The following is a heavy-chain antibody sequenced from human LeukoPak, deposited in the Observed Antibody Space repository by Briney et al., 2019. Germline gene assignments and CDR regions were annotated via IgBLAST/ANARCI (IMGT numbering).Heavy chain of an antibody. J-gene: IGHJ4*02. CDR2: ITPILGIA. V-gene: IGHV1-69*04. CDR3: ARDQGSGWTPPFDY. D-gene: IGHD6-19*01. Sequence: SVKVSCMASGGTFIDYVISWVRQAPGQGLEWMGRITPILGIANYAQMFQGRVTITADKSTNTAYMELSSLRSEDTAVYYCARDQGSGWTPPFDYWGQGTLVTVSS. CDR1: GGTFIDYV.